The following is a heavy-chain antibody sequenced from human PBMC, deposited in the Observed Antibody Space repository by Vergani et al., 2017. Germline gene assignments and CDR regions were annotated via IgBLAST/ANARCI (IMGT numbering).Heavy chain of an antibody. CDR3: GRKPLDYGGNSDAFDI. CDR1: GFSLSTSGMC. J-gene: IGHJ3*02. CDR2: IDWDDDK. Sequence: QVTLRESGPALVKPTQTLTLTCTFSGFSLSTSGMCVSWIRQPPGKALEWLALIDWDDDKYYSTSLKTRLTISKDTSKNQVVLTMTNMDPVDTATYYCGRKPLDYGGNSDAFDIWGQGTMVTVSS. V-gene: IGHV2-70*01. D-gene: IGHD4-23*01.